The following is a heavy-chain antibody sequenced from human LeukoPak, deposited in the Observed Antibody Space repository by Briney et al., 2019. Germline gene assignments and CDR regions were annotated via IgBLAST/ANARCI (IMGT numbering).Heavy chain of an antibody. CDR1: GFTFSLYA. CDR2: INSDGSYI. CDR3: ARESKSSRGSLHLFDY. J-gene: IGHJ4*02. Sequence: GGSLRLSCSASGFTFSLYAMHWVRQAPGKGLEYVSAINSDGSYIYYADSVKGRFTISRDNAKNSLYLQMNSLRAEDTAVYYCARESKSSRGSLHLFDYWGQGTLVTVSS. V-gene: IGHV3-64*04. D-gene: IGHD2-15*01.